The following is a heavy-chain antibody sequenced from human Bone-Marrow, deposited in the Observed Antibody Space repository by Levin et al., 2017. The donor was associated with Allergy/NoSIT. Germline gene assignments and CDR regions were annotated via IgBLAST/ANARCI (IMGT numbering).Heavy chain of an antibody. J-gene: IGHJ4*02. CDR1: GSGFSSYA. CDR3: AMTFDY. Sequence: GGSLRLSCAASGSGFSSYAMNWVRQAPGKGLEWVAGVIGSDTDTYYADSVKGRFTISRDRSRNTLSLQMNSLRVEGTAVYYCAMTFDYWGPGTQVTVSS. V-gene: IGHV3-23*01. CDR2: VIGSDTDT.